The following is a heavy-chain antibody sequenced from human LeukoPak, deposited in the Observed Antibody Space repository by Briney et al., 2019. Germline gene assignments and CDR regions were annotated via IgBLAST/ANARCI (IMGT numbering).Heavy chain of an antibody. CDR2: ISAHNGNT. CDR3: ARDSSGSYRLPSDY. J-gene: IGHJ4*02. CDR1: GYTFTSYG. V-gene: IGHV1-18*01. D-gene: IGHD1-26*01. Sequence: ASVKVSCKASGYTFTSYGISWVRQAPGQGLEWMGWISAHNGNTNYAQKLQGRVTMTTDTSTSTAYMELRSLRSDDTAVYYCARDSSGSYRLPSDYWGQGTLVTVSS.